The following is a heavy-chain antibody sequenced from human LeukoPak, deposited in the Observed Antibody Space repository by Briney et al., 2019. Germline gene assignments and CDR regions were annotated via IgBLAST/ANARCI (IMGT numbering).Heavy chain of an antibody. D-gene: IGHD6-13*01. V-gene: IGHV1-69*05. CDR2: IIPIFGTA. Sequence: ASVKLCCKASGATFSSYAISRVREAPGQGLELRGGIIPIFGTANYAQKFQGRVTITTDESTSTAYMELSSLRSEDTAVYYCAMLESYRSSWQSFDYWGQGTLVTVSS. CDR1: GATFSSYA. CDR3: AMLESYRSSWQSFDY. J-gene: IGHJ4*02.